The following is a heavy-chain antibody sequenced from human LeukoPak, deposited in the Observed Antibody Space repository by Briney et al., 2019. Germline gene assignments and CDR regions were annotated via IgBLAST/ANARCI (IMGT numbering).Heavy chain of an antibody. Sequence: GASVKVSCKASGFTFTSYGFSWVRQAPGQGLEWMGWVSAYSGDTNYAQKVQGRVTMTTETSTSTAYMELRSLRSDDTAVYYCARIAEQHLARHFDFWGQGTLVTVSS. J-gene: IGHJ4*02. CDR1: GFTFTSYG. D-gene: IGHD6-13*01. CDR3: ARIAEQHLARHFDF. V-gene: IGHV1-18*04. CDR2: VSAYSGDT.